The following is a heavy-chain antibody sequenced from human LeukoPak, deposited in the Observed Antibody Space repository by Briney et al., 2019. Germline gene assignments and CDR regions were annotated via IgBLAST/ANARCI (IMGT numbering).Heavy chain of an antibody. Sequence: SVKVSCKASGGTFSSYAISWVRQAPGQGLEWMGGIIPIFGTANYAQKFQGRVTSTADESTSTAYMERRSLRSDETAVYYCASPLLLYSRSCYGEFDYWGQGTLVTVSS. D-gene: IGHD6-13*01. CDR1: GGTFSSYA. CDR3: ASPLLLYSRSCYGEFDY. J-gene: IGHJ4*02. V-gene: IGHV1-69*13. CDR2: IIPIFGTA.